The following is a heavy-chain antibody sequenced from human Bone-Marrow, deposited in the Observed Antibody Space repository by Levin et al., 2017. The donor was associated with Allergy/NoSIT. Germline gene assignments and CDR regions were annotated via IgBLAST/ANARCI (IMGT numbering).Heavy chain of an antibody. V-gene: IGHV3-9*01. CDR2: ITWNSRSI. J-gene: IGHJ6*02. D-gene: IGHD5-12*01. Sequence: GGSLRLSCSGSGFTFDDHAMHWVRQAPGKGLEWVSGITWNSRSIAYADSVKGRFTISRDNSKNSLYLQMNSLRVEDTALYYCAKGYAGFLSYAMDVWGQGTTVTVSS. CDR1: GFTFDDHA. CDR3: AKGYAGFLSYAMDV.